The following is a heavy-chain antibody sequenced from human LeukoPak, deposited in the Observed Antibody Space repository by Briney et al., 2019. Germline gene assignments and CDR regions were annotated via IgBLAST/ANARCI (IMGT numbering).Heavy chain of an antibody. J-gene: IGHJ6*03. D-gene: IGHD3-3*01. CDR3: ARGLRFLEWPIYYYYMGV. Sequence: PSETLSLTCTVSGGSISSYYWSWIRQPPGKGLEWIGYIYYSGSTNYNPSLKSRVTISVDTSKNQFSLKLSSVTAADTAVYYCARGLRFLEWPIYYYYMGVWGKGTTVTVSS. CDR2: IYYSGST. CDR1: GGSISSYY. V-gene: IGHV4-59*01.